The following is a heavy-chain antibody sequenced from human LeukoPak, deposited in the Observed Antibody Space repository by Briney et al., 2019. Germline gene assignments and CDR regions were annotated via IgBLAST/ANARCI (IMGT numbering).Heavy chain of an antibody. CDR1: GFTFSSYA. CDR2: ISGSGGNT. D-gene: IGHD2-2*01. V-gene: IGHV3-23*01. J-gene: IGHJ4*02. CDR3: AKVLTYQLHGYYFDY. Sequence: GGSLRLSCAASGFTFSSYAMSWVRQAPGKGLEWVSAISGSGGNTYSVDSVKGRFTISRDNSKNTLYLQMNSLRAEDTAVYYCAKVLTYQLHGYYFDYWGQGTLVTVSS.